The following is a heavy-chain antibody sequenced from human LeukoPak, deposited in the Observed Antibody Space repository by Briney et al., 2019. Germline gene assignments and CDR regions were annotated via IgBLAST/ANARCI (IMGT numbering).Heavy chain of an antibody. CDR1: GFTFSSYS. V-gene: IGHV3-21*01. Sequence: GGSLRLSCAASGFTFSSYSMNWVRQAPGKGLEWVSSISSSSSYIYYADSVKGRFTISRDNAKNSLYLQMNSLRAEDTAVYYCARVSVGGVLTGYPDYWGQGTLVTVSS. CDR3: ARVSVGGVLTGYPDY. D-gene: IGHD3-9*01. J-gene: IGHJ4*02. CDR2: ISSSSSYI.